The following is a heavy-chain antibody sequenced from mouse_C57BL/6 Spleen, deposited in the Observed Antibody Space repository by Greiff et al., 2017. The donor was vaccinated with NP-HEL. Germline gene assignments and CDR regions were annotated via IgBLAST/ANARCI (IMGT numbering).Heavy chain of an antibody. CDR3: ATSTVVDAMDY. V-gene: IGHV1-69*01. D-gene: IGHD1-1*01. CDR2: IDPSDSYT. Sequence: QVQLQQPGAELVMPGASVKLSCKASGYTFTSYWMHWVKQRPGQGLEWIGEIDPSDSYTNYNQKFKGKSTLTVDKSSSTAYMQLSSLTSEDSAVYYCATSTVVDAMDYWGQGTSVTVSS. J-gene: IGHJ4*01. CDR1: GYTFTSYW.